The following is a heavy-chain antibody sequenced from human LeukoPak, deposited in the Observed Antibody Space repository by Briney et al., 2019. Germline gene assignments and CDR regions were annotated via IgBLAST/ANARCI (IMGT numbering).Heavy chain of an antibody. CDR3: ARDLLYYYDSSPRAFDI. CDR2: ISSSSSYI. D-gene: IGHD3-22*01. CDR1: AFTFSSYS. Sequence: GGCLRLSCAASAFTFSSYSINWVRQAPGKGLEWVSSISSSSSYIYYADSVKGRFTISRDNAKNSLYLQMNSLRAEDTAVYYCARDLLYYYDSSPRAFDIWGQGTMVTVSS. J-gene: IGHJ3*02. V-gene: IGHV3-21*01.